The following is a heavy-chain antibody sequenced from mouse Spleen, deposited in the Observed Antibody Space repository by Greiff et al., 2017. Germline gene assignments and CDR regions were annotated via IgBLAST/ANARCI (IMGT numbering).Heavy chain of an antibody. J-gene: IGHJ2*01. V-gene: IGHV5-9-3*01. D-gene: IGHD3-1*01. CDR2: ISNGGSYT. CDR3: ARQLGLRGYFDY. CDR1: GFTFSSYA. Sequence: EVQVVESGGGLVKPGGSLKLSCAASGFTFSSYAMSWVRQTPEKRLEWVATISNGGSYTYYPDSVKGRFTISRDNAKNTLYLQMSSLRSEDTAMYYCARQLGLRGYFDYWGQGTTLTVSS.